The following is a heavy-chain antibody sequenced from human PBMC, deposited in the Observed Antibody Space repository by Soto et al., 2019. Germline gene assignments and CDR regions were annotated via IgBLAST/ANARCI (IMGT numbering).Heavy chain of an antibody. CDR2: IKFDGGIT. Sequence: EVQLVESGGGLVQPGGSLRLSCVASGFTFSDYWTHWVRQAPGKGLVWVSRIKFDGGITSHADSVKGRFTISRDNARNTVHLQMNSLRAEDTGVYYCARGLRNYYGVDVWGQGTTVTVSS. V-gene: IGHV3-74*01. J-gene: IGHJ6*02. D-gene: IGHD4-17*01. CDR1: GFTFSDYW. CDR3: ARGLRNYYGVDV.